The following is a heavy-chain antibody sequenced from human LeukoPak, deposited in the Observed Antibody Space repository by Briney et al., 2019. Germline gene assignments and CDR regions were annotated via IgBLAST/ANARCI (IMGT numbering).Heavy chain of an antibody. CDR2: IKSKTDGGTI. D-gene: IGHD3-16*02. Sequence: GGSLRLSCAASGFTFSSYWMSWVRRAPGKGLEWVGRIKSKTDGGTIDYAAPVKGRFTISRDDSKNTLYLQMIRLKTEDTAVYYCTTSEYDYVWGSYRPLNYWGQGTLVTVSS. CDR1: GFTFSSYW. CDR3: TTSEYDYVWGSYRPLNY. V-gene: IGHV3-15*01. J-gene: IGHJ4*02.